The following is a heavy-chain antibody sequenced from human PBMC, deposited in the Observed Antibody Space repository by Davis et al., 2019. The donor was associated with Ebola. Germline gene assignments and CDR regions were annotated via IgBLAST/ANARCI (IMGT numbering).Heavy chain of an antibody. CDR1: GFTFSSYS. Sequence: PGGSLRLSCAASGFTFSSYSMNWVRQASGKGLEWVSYISSSSSTIYYADSVKGRFTIPRDNAKNSLYLQMNSLRDEDTAVYYCSRDPPQARITIFGVVTRYYYYGMDVWGQGTTVTVSS. V-gene: IGHV3-48*02. CDR2: ISSSSSTI. CDR3: SRDPPQARITIFGVVTRYYYYGMDV. J-gene: IGHJ6*02. D-gene: IGHD3-3*01.